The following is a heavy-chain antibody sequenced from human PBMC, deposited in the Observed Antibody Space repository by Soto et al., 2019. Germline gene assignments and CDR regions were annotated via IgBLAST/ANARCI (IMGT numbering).Heavy chain of an antibody. Sequence: QVQLQESGPGLVKPSGTLSLTCTVSGASIRGHYWSWIRQPPGKGPEWIGYVYDSGDTNYDPFPVSQLTMSVDTPKNQFFLKLTSATAADTAIYYCARLNYYDSLYYFDKWRPGTLVTVSS. CDR3: ARLNYYDSLYYFDK. CDR2: VYDSGDT. J-gene: IGHJ4*02. CDR1: GASIRGHY. D-gene: IGHD3-22*01. V-gene: IGHV4-59*08.